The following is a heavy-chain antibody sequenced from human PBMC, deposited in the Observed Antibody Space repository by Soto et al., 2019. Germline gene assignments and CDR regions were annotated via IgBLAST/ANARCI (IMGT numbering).Heavy chain of an antibody. CDR2: IRSKAYGGTT. CDR1: GFTFGDYA. J-gene: IGHJ3*02. V-gene: IGHV3-49*03. CDR3: TRDAIPSWYSSSWYRYAFDI. D-gene: IGHD6-13*01. Sequence: GGSLRLSCTASGFTFGDYAMSWFRQAPGKGLEWVGFIRSKAYGGTTEYAASVKGRFTISRDDSKSIAYLQMNSLKTEDTAVYYCTRDAIPSWYSSSWYRYAFDIWGQGTMVTVSS.